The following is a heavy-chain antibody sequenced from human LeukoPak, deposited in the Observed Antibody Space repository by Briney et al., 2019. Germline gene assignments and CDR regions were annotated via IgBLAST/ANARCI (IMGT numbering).Heavy chain of an antibody. CDR2: INGSGDAT. J-gene: IGHJ3*01. CDR1: GFIFSHYT. Sequence: GGSLRLSCAASGFIFSHYTMTWVRQAPGKGLEWVSSINGSGDATKYADFVMGRFTISRDNSKNTVSLQMNSLRAEDTAVYYCAKHTGTAPGDAYNVWGQGTVVTVS. V-gene: IGHV3-23*01. D-gene: IGHD4-11*01. CDR3: AKHTGTAPGDAYNV.